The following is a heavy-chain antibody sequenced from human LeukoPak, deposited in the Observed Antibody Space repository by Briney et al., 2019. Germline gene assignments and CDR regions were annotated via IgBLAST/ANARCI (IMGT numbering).Heavy chain of an antibody. CDR2: IYYGGST. CDR3: ARDQGGKFDY. J-gene: IGHJ4*02. Sequence: PSETLSLTCTVPGGSVSSGSYYWSWIRQPPGKGLEWIGHIYYGGSTNYNPSLKSRVTISEDTSKNQFSLKLSSVTAADTAVYYCARDQGGKFDYWGQGTLVTVSS. V-gene: IGHV4-61*01. D-gene: IGHD1-26*01. CDR1: GGSVSSGSYY.